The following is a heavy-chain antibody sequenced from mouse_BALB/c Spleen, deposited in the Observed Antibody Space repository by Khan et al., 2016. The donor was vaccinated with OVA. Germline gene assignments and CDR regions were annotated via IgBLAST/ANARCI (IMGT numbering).Heavy chain of an antibody. CDR3: ARSDYDGYYWFFDV. D-gene: IGHD1-2*01. CDR2: INPNNGGT. Sequence: EVQLQQSGPELVKPGASVKISCKTSGYTFTEYTMHWVKQSHGKSLEWIGRINPNNGGTSYNQKFKGKATLTVDKSSSTAYMELRSLTSEDSAVYYCARSDYDGYYWFFDVWGAGTTVTVSS. V-gene: IGHV1-22*01. J-gene: IGHJ1*01. CDR1: GYTFTEYT.